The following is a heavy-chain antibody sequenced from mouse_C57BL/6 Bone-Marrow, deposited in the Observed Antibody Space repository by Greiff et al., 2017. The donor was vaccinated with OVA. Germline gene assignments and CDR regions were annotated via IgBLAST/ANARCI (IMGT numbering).Heavy chain of an antibody. CDR3: ARQYYDYDGFAY. J-gene: IGHJ3*01. CDR1: GFTFSSYG. D-gene: IGHD2-4*01. V-gene: IGHV5-6*02. CDR2: ISSGGSYT. Sequence: DVMLVESGGDLVKPGGSLKLSCAASGFTFSSYGMSWVRQTPDKRLEWVATISSGGSYTYYPDSVKGRFTISRDNAKNTLYRQMSSLKSEDTAMYYCARQYYDYDGFAYWGQGTLVTVSA.